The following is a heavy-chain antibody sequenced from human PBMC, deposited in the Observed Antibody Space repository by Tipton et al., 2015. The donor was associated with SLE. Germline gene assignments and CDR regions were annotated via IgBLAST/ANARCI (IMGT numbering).Heavy chain of an antibody. CDR2: INPKSGGT. CDR1: GYTFTSYG. Sequence: QLVQSGAEVKKPGASVKVSCKASGYTFTSYGISWVRQAPGQGLEWMGRINPKSGGTKFAQQFQGRVTMTRDTSITTAYMELTSLRSDDTAVYFCARVFSSARGVLEWFDPWGQGTLVTVSS. D-gene: IGHD1-26*01. V-gene: IGHV1-2*06. CDR3: ARVFSSARGVLEWFDP. J-gene: IGHJ5*02.